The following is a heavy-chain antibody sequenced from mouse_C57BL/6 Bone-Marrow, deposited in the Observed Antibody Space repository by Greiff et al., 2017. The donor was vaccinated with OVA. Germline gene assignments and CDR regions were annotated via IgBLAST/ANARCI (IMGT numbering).Heavy chain of an antibody. J-gene: IGHJ3*01. D-gene: IGHD2-5*01. V-gene: IGHV1-81*01. CDR1: GYTFTSYG. CDR3: ARRGYSNYGFAY. CDR2: IYPRSGNT. Sequence: QVHVKQSGAELARPGASVKLSCKASGYTFTSYGTSWVKQRTGQGLEWIGEIYPRSGNTYYNEKFKGKATLTADKSSSTAYMELRSLTSEDSAVYFCARRGYSNYGFAYWGQGTLVTVSA.